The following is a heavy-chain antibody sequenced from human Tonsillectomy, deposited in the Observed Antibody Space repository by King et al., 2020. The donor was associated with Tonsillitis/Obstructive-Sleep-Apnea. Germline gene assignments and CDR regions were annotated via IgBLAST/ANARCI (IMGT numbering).Heavy chain of an antibody. Sequence: VQLVESGGGVVQPGRSLRLSCAASGFTFSSYGMHWVRQAPGKGLEWVAVIWYDGSNKYYADSVKGRFTISRDNSKNTMYLQMNSLRAEETAVYYCARGYMITFGGVIAPGDYWGQGTLVTVSS. V-gene: IGHV3-33*01. D-gene: IGHD3-16*02. J-gene: IGHJ4*02. CDR3: ARGYMITFGGVIAPGDY. CDR1: GFTFSSYG. CDR2: IWYDGSNK.